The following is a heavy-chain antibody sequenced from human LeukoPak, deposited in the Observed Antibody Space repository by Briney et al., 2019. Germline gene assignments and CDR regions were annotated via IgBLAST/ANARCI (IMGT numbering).Heavy chain of an antibody. V-gene: IGHV3-7*01. CDR1: GFTFSSYW. CDR2: IKQDGSEK. Sequence: PGGSLRLSCAASGFTFSSYWMSWVRQAPGKGLEWVANIKQDGSEKYYVDSVKGRFTISRDNARNSLHLQMNSLRAEDTAVYFCARAFNDGFDIWGQGTMVTVSS. CDR3: ARAFNDGFDI. J-gene: IGHJ3*02.